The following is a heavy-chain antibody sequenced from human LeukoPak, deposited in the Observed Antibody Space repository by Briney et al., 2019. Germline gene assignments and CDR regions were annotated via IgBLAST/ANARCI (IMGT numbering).Heavy chain of an antibody. J-gene: IGHJ4*02. V-gene: IGHV3-48*04. D-gene: IGHD2-15*01. CDR1: GFTFSSYS. Sequence: GGSLRLSCAASGFTFSSYSMNWVRQAPGKGLEWVSYISSSSSTIYYADSVKGRFTISRDNAKNSLYLQMNSLRAEDTAVYYCAREGGGGSWYRGFDYWGQGALVTVSS. CDR2: ISSSSSTI. CDR3: AREGGGGSWYRGFDY.